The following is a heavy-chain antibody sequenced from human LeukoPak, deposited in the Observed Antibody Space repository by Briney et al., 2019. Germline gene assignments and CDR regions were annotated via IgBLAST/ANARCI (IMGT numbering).Heavy chain of an antibody. CDR3: ARDLIPIYYYDSSGYYPGVY. Sequence: ASVKVSCKASGYTFTSYGISWVRQAPGQGLEWMGWISAYNGNTNYAQKLQGRVTMTTDTSTSTAYMELRSLRSDATAVYYCARDLIPIYYYDSSGYYPGVYWGQGTLVTVSS. D-gene: IGHD3-22*01. V-gene: IGHV1-18*01. CDR1: GYTFTSYG. CDR2: ISAYNGNT. J-gene: IGHJ4*02.